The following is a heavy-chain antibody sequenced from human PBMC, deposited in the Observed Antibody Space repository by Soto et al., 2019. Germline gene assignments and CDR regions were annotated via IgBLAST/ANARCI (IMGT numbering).Heavy chain of an antibody. Sequence: QVQLVQSGAEVKKPGCSVKVSCKASGGTFSSYAISWVRQAPGQGLEWMGGIIPIFGTANYAQKFQGRVTITADESRRRAYMELSSLRSEDTAVYYCARGNWNYASPVFEYCGQGTLVTVSS. CDR1: GGTFSSYA. V-gene: IGHV1-69*01. J-gene: IGHJ4*02. CDR2: IIPIFGTA. CDR3: ARGNWNYASPVFEY. D-gene: IGHD1-7*01.